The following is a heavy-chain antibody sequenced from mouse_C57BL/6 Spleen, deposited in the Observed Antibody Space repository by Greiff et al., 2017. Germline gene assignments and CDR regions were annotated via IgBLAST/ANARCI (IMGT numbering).Heavy chain of an antibody. D-gene: IGHD1-1*01. Sequence: QVQLQQSGAELVRPGTSVKVSCKASGYAFTNYLIEWVKQRPGPGLEWIGVINPGSGGTNYNEKFKGKATLTADKSSSTAYMQLSSLTSEDSAVYFCARRDYYGSSYGFAYWGQGTLVTVSA. CDR2: INPGSGGT. CDR3: ARRDYYGSSYGFAY. CDR1: GYAFTNYL. J-gene: IGHJ3*01. V-gene: IGHV1-54*01.